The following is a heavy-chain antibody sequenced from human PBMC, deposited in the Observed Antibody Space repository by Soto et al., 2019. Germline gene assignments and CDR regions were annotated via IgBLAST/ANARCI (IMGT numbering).Heavy chain of an antibody. CDR3: ARGRGIGFSSTWNIYWYYNMDV. V-gene: IGHV1-69*01. CDR2: IIPMFVTT. CDR1: GGTFSDYA. Sequence: QVQLVQSGAEVRKSGSSVKVSCKAAGGTFSDYALSWVRQAPGQGLEWMGGIIPMFVTTNYAQKFQGRVTITEDDSATTAHMELSSLKSEDTAVYYCARGRGIGFSSTWNIYWYYNMDVWGQGTTVTVSS. D-gene: IGHD6-13*01. J-gene: IGHJ6*02.